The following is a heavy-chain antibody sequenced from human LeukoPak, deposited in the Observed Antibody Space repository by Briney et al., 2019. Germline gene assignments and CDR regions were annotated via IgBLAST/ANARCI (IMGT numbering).Heavy chain of an antibody. V-gene: IGHV4-39*01. D-gene: IGHD3-3*01. CDR2: IFYTGST. CDR3: ARHPNHDFWSGYVDS. Sequence: SETLSLTCTVSGDSINSNSNYWGWIRQPPGQGPAWIVSIFYTGSTFYTPSLKSRVTISVHTPKNQFSLKLRSVTAPARAIYYCARHPNHDFWSGYVDSWGPGALVTVSS. J-gene: IGHJ4*02. CDR1: GDSINSNSNY.